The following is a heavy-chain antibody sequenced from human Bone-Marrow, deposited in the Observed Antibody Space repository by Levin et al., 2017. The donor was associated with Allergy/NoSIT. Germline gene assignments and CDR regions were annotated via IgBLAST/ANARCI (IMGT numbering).Heavy chain of an antibody. CDR1: GGSISSSSYY. Sequence: SETLSLTCTVSGGSISSSSYYWGWFRQSPGRGLEWIGEIHYSGSTKNNPSLKSRVTISVDTSKKQFSLRLSSVTAADMAVYYCARGERYNLVRGDGYTNYFDYWGQGTLVTVSS. J-gene: IGHJ4*02. D-gene: IGHD5-24*01. CDR3: ARGERYNLVRGDGYTNYFDY. CDR2: IHYSGST. V-gene: IGHV4-39*07.